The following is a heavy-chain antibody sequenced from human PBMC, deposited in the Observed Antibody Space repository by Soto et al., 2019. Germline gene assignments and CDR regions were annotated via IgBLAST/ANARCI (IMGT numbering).Heavy chain of an antibody. CDR1: GFSISTYG. CDR2: IGDRIRAT. D-gene: IGHD1-1*01. CDR3: ARKLKTGTTIGAFDI. J-gene: IGHJ3*02. V-gene: IGHV3-48*01. Sequence: EVQLVESGGGLVQPGGSLRLSCEASGFSISTYGLNWVRQAPGKGPEWLSYIGDRIRATYYGDAVKGRFTSSRDNAKNSLYLQMDSLRVEDTAIYFCARKLKTGTTIGAFDIWGRGTTVTVSS.